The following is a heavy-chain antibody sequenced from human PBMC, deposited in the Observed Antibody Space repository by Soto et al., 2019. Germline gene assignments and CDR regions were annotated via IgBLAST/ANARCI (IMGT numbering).Heavy chain of an antibody. CDR2: ISSSGGST. Sequence: EVPLLQSGGGLVQPGGSLRLSCAASGFSFSTNAMNWVRQAPGKGLEWVSVISSSGGSTDYADSVKGRFTISRDNSKNTLYLQMNSLRAEDTAVYYCATPPGRGSSWHNFDYWGQGTLVTVSS. V-gene: IGHV3-23*01. CDR1: GFSFSTNA. D-gene: IGHD6-13*01. CDR3: ATPPGRGSSWHNFDY. J-gene: IGHJ4*02.